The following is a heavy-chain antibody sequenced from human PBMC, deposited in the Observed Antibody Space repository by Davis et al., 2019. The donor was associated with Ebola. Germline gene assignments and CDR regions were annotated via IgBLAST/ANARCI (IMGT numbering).Heavy chain of an antibody. D-gene: IGHD5-12*01. Sequence: PSETLSLTCTVAGGSISSYYWSWIRQPPGKGLEWIGYIYYSGSTNYNPSLKSRVTIPVDTSKNQFSLKLSSVTAADTAVYYCARSQRGYSGYGGNYGMDVWGQGTTVTVSS. CDR3: ARSQRGYSGYGGNYGMDV. CDR2: IYYSGST. J-gene: IGHJ6*02. CDR1: GGSISSYY. V-gene: IGHV4-59*01.